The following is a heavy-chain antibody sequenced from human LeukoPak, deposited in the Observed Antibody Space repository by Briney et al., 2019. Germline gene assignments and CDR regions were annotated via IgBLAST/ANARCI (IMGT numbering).Heavy chain of an antibody. D-gene: IGHD3-10*01. Sequence: ASVKVSCKASGYTFTSYYMHWVRQAPGQGLEWMGIINPSGGSTSYAQKFQGRVTMTTDTSTSTAYMELRSLRSDDTAVYYCARSPMVRGVKDWFDPWGQGTLVTVSS. CDR3: ARSPMVRGVKDWFDP. CDR1: GYTFTSYY. CDR2: INPSGGST. V-gene: IGHV1-46*01. J-gene: IGHJ5*02.